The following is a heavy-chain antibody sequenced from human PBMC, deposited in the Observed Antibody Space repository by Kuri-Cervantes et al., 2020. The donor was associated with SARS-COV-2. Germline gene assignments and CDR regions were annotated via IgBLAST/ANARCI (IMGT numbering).Heavy chain of an antibody. J-gene: IGHJ1*01. V-gene: IGHV3-64*04. Sequence: GESLKISCAASGFTFSSYAMHWVRQAPGKGLEYVSAISSNGGSTYYADSVKGRFTISRDNSKSTLYLQMNSLRAEDTAVYYCARAAVKGVRHAEYLQHWGQGTLVTVSS. D-gene: IGHD2-8*01. CDR1: GFTFSSYA. CDR2: ISSNGGST. CDR3: ARAAVKGVRHAEYLQH.